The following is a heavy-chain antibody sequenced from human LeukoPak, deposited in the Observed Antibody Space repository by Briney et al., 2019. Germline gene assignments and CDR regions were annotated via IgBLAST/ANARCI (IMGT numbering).Heavy chain of an antibody. V-gene: IGHV3-23*01. CDR2: ISGSGGST. CDR1: GFTFSSYA. D-gene: IGHD6-6*01. Sequence: GGSLRLSCAASGFTFSSYAMSWVRQAPGKGLEWVSAISGSGGSTYYADSVKGRFTISRDNAKNSLYLQMNSLRAEDTAAYYCARDGVSSSPDFDYWGQGTLVTVSS. CDR3: ARDGVSSSPDFDY. J-gene: IGHJ4*02.